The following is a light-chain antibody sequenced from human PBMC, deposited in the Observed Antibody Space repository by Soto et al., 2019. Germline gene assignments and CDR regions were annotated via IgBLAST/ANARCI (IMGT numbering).Light chain of an antibody. Sequence: QSALTQVASVSGSPGQSITISCTGTSSDVGAYNYVSWYQQHPGKVPKLMIYNVDYRPSGVSSRFSGPKSGNTASLTISGLQAEDEANYYCSSYTSSNTVVFGGGTQLTVL. V-gene: IGLV2-14*03. CDR1: SSDVGAYNY. CDR3: SSYTSSNTVV. CDR2: NVD. J-gene: IGLJ2*01.